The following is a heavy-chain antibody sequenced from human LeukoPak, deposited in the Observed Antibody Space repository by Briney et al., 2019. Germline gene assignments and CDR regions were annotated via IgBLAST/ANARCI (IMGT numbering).Heavy chain of an antibody. D-gene: IGHD1-26*01. CDR2: IYYSGST. CDR3: ARGGATPYFDY. J-gene: IGHJ4*02. V-gene: IGHV4-39*01. Sequence: SETLSLTCTVSGGSISSSSYYCGWIRQPPGKGLEWIGSIYYSGSTYYNPSLKSRVTISVDTSKNQFSLKLSSVTAADTAVYYCARGGATPYFDYWGQGTLVTVSS. CDR1: GGSISSSSYY.